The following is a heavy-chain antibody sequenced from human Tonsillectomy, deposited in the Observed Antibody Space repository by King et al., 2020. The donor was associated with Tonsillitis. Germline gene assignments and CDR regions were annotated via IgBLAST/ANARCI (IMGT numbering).Heavy chain of an antibody. Sequence: VQLQESGPGLVRPSETLSLNCTVSGASLSSFPWSWIRQPAGKGLEWIGRMQSSGSSNYSPSLKSRVSMSVDTSKNQFSLRLTPVTAADTAMYYCAREEVKGSWLFDLWGQGTLVTVSS. CDR2: MQSSGSS. CDR1: GASLSSFP. J-gene: IGHJ4*02. D-gene: IGHD6-13*01. CDR3: AREEVKGSWLFDL. V-gene: IGHV4-4*07.